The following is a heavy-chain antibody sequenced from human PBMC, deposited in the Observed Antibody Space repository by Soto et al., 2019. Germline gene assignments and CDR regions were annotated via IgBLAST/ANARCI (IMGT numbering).Heavy chain of an antibody. CDR1: GGSISSYY. J-gene: IGHJ4*02. CDR2: IYYSGST. V-gene: IGHV4-59*08. D-gene: IGHD3-10*01. Sequence: PSETLSLTCTVSGGSISSYYWSWIRQPPGKGLEWIGYIYYSGSTNYNPSLKSRVTISVDTSKNQFSLKLSSVTAADTAVYYCARVGGFGATTIDYWGQGTLVTVSS. CDR3: ARVGGFGATTIDY.